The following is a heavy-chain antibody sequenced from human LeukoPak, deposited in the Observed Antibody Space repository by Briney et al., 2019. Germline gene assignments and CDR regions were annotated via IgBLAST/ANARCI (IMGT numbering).Heavy chain of an antibody. CDR3: ARTRLLSYFDY. Sequence: PGGSLRLSCAASGFTFSNYAMHWVRQAPGKGLEWVAVISYDGSNKYYADSVKGRFTISRDNSKNTLYLQMNSLRAEDTAVYYCARTRLLSYFDYWGQGTLVTVSS. CDR1: GFTFSNYA. V-gene: IGHV3-30*04. J-gene: IGHJ4*02. CDR2: ISYDGSNK. D-gene: IGHD2/OR15-2a*01.